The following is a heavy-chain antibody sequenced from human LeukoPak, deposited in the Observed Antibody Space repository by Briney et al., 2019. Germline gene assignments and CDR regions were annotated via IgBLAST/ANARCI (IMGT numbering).Heavy chain of an antibody. Sequence: ASVKVSCKASGYTFTGYYMHWVRQAPGQGLEWMGRINPNSGGTNYAQKFQGRVTMTRDTSISTAYMELSRLRSDDTAVYYCARRHDYGDYWFDPWGQGPLVTVSS. D-gene: IGHD4-17*01. J-gene: IGHJ5*02. CDR1: GYTFTGYY. CDR3: ARRHDYGDYWFDP. V-gene: IGHV1-2*06. CDR2: INPNSGGT.